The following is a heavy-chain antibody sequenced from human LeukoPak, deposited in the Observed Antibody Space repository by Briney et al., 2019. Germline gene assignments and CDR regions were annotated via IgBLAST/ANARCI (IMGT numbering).Heavy chain of an antibody. CDR1: GGSISSGGYS. D-gene: IGHD5-12*01. CDR3: GRGGYSGYGLFDY. CDR2: IYHSGST. J-gene: IGHJ4*02. Sequence: TSQTLSLTCAVSGGSISSGGYSWSWIRQPPGKGLEWIGYIYHSGSTYYNPSLKSRVTISVDRSKNQFSLKLSSVTAADTAVYYCGRGGYSGYGLFDYWGQGTLVTVSS. V-gene: IGHV4-30-2*01.